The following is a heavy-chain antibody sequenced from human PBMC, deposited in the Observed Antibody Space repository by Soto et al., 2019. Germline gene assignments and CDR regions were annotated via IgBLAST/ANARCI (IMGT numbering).Heavy chain of an antibody. CDR1: GYSFTSYW. D-gene: IGHD6-13*01. CDR3: ARGGRQQLVFWWFDP. Sequence: GESLKISCKGSGYSFTSYWIGWVRQMPGKGLEWMGIIYPGDSDTRYSPSFQGQVTISADKSISTAYLQWSSLKASDTAMYYCARGGRQQLVFWWFDPWGQGTLVTVSS. V-gene: IGHV5-51*01. J-gene: IGHJ5*02. CDR2: IYPGDSDT.